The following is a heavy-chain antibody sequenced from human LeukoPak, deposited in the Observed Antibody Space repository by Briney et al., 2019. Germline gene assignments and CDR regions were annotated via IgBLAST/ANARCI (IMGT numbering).Heavy chain of an antibody. D-gene: IGHD1-26*01. CDR3: PRINAPVGTFDY. V-gene: IGHV4-38-2*01. Sequence: SDTLPFTGAVPVFSFGGTSYGAWVRPTPGKGLEWVATIPQSGPTYSTPSLESPLTISLHPSKRPFSLWLTSVTAADTAVSYCPRINAPVGTFDYWGLGPLAAVSS. CDR1: VFSFGGTSY. J-gene: IGHJ4*02. CDR2: IPQSGPT.